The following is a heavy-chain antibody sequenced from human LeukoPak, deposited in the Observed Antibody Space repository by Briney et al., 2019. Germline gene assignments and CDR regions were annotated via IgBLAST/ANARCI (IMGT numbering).Heavy chain of an antibody. CDR2: ISSGSSYT. CDR1: GFTFSDYY. V-gene: IGHV3-11*06. Sequence: GGSLRLSCAASGFTFSDYYMSWIRQAPGKGLDWVSYISSGSSYTNYADSVKGRFTISRDNAKNSLYLQMDSLRAEDTAVYYCARRKSSGSYPEIYFDYWGQGTLVTVSS. D-gene: IGHD1-26*01. J-gene: IGHJ4*02. CDR3: ARRKSSGSYPEIYFDY.